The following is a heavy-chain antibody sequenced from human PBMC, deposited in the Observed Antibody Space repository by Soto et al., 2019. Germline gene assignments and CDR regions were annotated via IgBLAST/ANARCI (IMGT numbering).Heavy chain of an antibody. V-gene: IGHV3-15*01. J-gene: IGHJ3*02. Sequence: GGSLRLSCAASGFTFSNAWMSWVRQAPGKGLEWVGRIKSKTDGGTTDYAAPVKGRFTISRDDSKNTLYLQMNSLKTEDTAVYYCLTSSLDDAFDIWGQGTMVTGSS. CDR2: IKSKTDGGTT. CDR1: GFTFSNAW. D-gene: IGHD2-2*01. CDR3: LTSSLDDAFDI.